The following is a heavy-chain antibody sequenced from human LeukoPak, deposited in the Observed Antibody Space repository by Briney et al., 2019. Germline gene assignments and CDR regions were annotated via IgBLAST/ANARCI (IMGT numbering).Heavy chain of an antibody. V-gene: IGHV4-39*07. CDR1: GGSISSSSYY. CDR2: IFYSGST. J-gene: IGHJ4*02. D-gene: IGHD1-26*01. Sequence: SETLSLTCTVSGGSISSSSYYWGWIRQPPGKGLEWIGSIFYSGSTYYNPSLKSRVTISVDTSKNQFSLKLSSVTAADTAVYYCARDPWGLRHFDYWGQGTLVTVSS. CDR3: ARDPWGLRHFDY.